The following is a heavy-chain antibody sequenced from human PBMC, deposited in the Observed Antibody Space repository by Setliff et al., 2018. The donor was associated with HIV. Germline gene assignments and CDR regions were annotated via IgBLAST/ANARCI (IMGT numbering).Heavy chain of an antibody. CDR1: GGSFSGYY. CDR2: INHSGST. J-gene: IGHJ6*03. CDR3: ARRRPPPTGSYSKYYMDV. Sequence: SETLSLTCAVYGGSFSGYYWSWIRQPPGKGLEWIGEINHSGSTNYNPSLKSRVTISVDTSKNQFSLKLNSVTAADAAVYYCARRRPPPTGSYSKYYMDVWGTGTTVTVSS. D-gene: IGHD1-26*01. V-gene: IGHV4-34*01.